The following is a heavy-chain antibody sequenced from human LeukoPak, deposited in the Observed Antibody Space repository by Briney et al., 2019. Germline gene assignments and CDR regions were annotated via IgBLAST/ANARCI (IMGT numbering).Heavy chain of an antibody. Sequence: SETLSLTCTVSGGSISSYYWSWIRQPPGKGLEWIGYIYYSGSTNYNPSLKSRVTISVDTSKNQFSLKLSSVTAADTAVYYCARHDDGTMAAFDIWGQGAMVAVSS. J-gene: IGHJ3*02. CDR2: IYYSGST. V-gene: IGHV4-59*08. D-gene: IGHD3-10*01. CDR1: GGSISSYY. CDR3: ARHDDGTMAAFDI.